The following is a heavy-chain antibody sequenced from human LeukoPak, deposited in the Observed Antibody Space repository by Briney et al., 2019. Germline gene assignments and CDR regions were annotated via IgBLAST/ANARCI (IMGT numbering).Heavy chain of an antibody. Sequence: QTSETLSLTCTVSGGSISSSTYYWGWIRQPPGKGLEWIGSIFYSGSTYYNPSLESRVTISVDTSKNQFSLKLNSVTAADTAVYYCARQESSNWDWGQGTLVTVSS. D-gene: IGHD6-13*01. J-gene: IGHJ4*02. CDR3: ARQESSNWD. CDR1: GGSISSSTYY. CDR2: IFYSGST. V-gene: IGHV4-39*01.